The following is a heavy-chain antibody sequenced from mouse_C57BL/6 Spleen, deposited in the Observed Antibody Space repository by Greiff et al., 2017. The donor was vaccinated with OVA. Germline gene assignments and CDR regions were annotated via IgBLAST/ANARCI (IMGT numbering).Heavy chain of an antibody. CDR3: ARTSSYYYGSSYCFDY. CDR1: GYTFTSYW. J-gene: IGHJ2*01. CDR2: IDPSDSET. V-gene: IGHV1-52*01. Sequence: VQLQQPGAELVRPGSSVKLSCKASGYTFTSYWMHWVKQRPIQGLEWIGNIDPSDSETHYNQKFKDKATLTVDKSSSTAYMQLSSLTSEDSAVYYCARTSSYYYGSSYCFDYWGQGTTLTVSS. D-gene: IGHD1-1*01.